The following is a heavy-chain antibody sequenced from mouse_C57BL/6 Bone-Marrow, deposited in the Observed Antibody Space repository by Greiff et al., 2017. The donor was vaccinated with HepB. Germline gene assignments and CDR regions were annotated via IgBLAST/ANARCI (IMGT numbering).Heavy chain of an antibody. D-gene: IGHD2-2*01. V-gene: IGHV5-6*02. J-gene: IGHJ3*01. CDR1: GFTFSSYG. Sequence: EVMLVESGGDLVKPGGSLKLSCAASGFTFSSYGMSWVRQTPDKRLEWVATISSGGSYTYYPDSVKGRFTISRDNAKNTLYLQMSSLKSEDTAVYYCARRSGGYIAYWGQGTLVTVSA. CDR2: ISSGGSYT. CDR3: ARRSGGYIAY.